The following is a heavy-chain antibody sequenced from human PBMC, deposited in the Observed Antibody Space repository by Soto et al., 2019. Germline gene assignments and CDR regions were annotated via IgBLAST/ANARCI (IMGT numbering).Heavy chain of an antibody. Sequence: SETLSLTCIVSGASFSDANYYWVWIRQPPGEGLEWIGSFYYDGRTYYNASLKSRDTISVDTSKNHFSLMLTYVTAADTAVYYCARRTHIVVVPTWGQGTLVTVSS. CDR3: ARRTHIVVVPT. D-gene: IGHD2-21*01. J-gene: IGHJ4*02. V-gene: IGHV4-39*02. CDR2: FYYDGRT. CDR1: GASFSDANYY.